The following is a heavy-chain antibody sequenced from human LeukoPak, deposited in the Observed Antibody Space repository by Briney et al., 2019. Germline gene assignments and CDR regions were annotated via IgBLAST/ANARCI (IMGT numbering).Heavy chain of an antibody. CDR3: AKRFSSTWYQFDY. D-gene: IGHD6-13*01. CDR1: GFTFSSYS. Sequence: PGGSLRLSCAASGFTFSSYSMNWVRQAPGKGLEWVAVISYDGGNKFYADSVKGRFTISRDNSKNALYLQMNSLRAEDTAVYYCAKRFSSTWYQFDYWGQGTLVAVSS. J-gene: IGHJ4*02. CDR2: ISYDGGNK. V-gene: IGHV3-30*18.